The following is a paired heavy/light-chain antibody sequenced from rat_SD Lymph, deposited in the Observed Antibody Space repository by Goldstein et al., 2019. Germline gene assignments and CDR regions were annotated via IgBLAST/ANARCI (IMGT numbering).Heavy chain of an antibody. Sequence: QIQLVQSGPELKKPGESVKISCKASGYTFTNYGMYWVKQAPGQGLQYMGWINTETGKPTYADDFKGRFVFFLETSASTAYLQINNLKNEDMATYFCARFHSSYMRHWFAYWGQGTLVTVSS. V-gene: IGHV9-6*01. CDR3: ARFHSSYMRHWFAY. CDR2: INTETGKP. J-gene: IGHJ3*01. D-gene: IGHD1-2*01. CDR1: GYTFTNYG.
Light chain of an antibody. V-gene: IGKV4S7*01. J-gene: IGKJ2-3*01. CDR1: SSVSY. CDR2: DTS. Sequence: EIVLTQSPTTIAASPGEKVTITCRASSSVSYMYWYQQKPGASPKPWIYDTSKLASGVPNRFSGSGSGTSYSLTINTMETEDAATYYCQQWSSTPKMYTFGAGTKLELK. CDR3: QQWSSTPKMYT.